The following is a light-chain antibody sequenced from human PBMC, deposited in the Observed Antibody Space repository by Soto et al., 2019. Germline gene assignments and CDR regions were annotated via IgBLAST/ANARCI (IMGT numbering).Light chain of an antibody. Sequence: QSALTQPASLSGSPGQSITISCTGTSSDVGAHNYVSWYQQRPGEAPKLIIYEVRNRPSGISFRFSGSKSGNTASLTISGLQAEDEADYYCSSYTSKSSLIFGGGTKVTVL. J-gene: IGLJ2*01. V-gene: IGLV2-14*01. CDR1: SSDVGAHNY. CDR3: SSYTSKSSLI. CDR2: EVR.